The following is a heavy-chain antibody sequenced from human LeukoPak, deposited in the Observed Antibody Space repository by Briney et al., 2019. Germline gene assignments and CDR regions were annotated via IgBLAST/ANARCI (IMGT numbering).Heavy chain of an antibody. CDR2: IHPVGNSK. Sequence: AGGSLTLSCAASGFTFSGYWMNWVRQAPGKGLEWVADIHPVGNSKTYADSVKGRFTISRNNANSILYLHLSSLRAEDAAVYYCAREGLTMGAFDYWGQGTLVTVSS. V-gene: IGHV3-7*01. D-gene: IGHD3/OR15-3a*01. CDR3: AREGLTMGAFDY. J-gene: IGHJ4*02. CDR1: GFTFSGYW.